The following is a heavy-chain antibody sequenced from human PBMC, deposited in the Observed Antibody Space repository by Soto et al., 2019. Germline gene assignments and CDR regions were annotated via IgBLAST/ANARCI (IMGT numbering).Heavy chain of an antibody. V-gene: IGHV4-30-2*01. D-gene: IGHD3-10*01. J-gene: IGHJ5*02. CDR3: ARWFGELRWLDP. CDR2: LYHSWST. CDR1: GGSISSGGYS. Sequence: SETLSLTCAVSGGSISSGGYSWSWIRHPPGKGLEWIGYLYHSWSTYYNPSLKRRVTISVQRSKNQFSLNLSSVTAADTAVYYCARWFGELRWLDPWGQGTQVTVSS.